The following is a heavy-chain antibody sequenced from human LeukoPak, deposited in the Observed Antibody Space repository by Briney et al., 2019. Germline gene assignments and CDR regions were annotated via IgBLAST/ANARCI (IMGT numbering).Heavy chain of an antibody. J-gene: IGHJ4*02. D-gene: IGHD6-19*01. CDR2: ISSSGSTI. Sequence: GGSLRLSCAASGFTFSSYEMNWVRQAPGKGLEWVSYISSSGSTIYYADSVKGRFTISRDNAKNSLYLQMNSLRAEGTAVYYCARGGSSGWSYYFDYWGQGTLVTVSS. CDR3: ARGGSSGWSYYFDY. CDR1: GFTFSSYE. V-gene: IGHV3-48*03.